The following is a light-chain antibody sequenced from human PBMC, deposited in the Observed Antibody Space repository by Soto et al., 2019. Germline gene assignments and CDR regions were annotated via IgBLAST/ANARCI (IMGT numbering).Light chain of an antibody. CDR2: DAS. V-gene: IGKV3-11*01. CDR1: QSVSSS. J-gene: IGKJ1*01. Sequence: VLTQSPGTLSLSPGERATLSCRASQSVSSSLAWYQQKLGQAPRLLIYDASNRATDIPARFSGSGSGTDFTLTISSLEPEDFAVYYCQQRYSWWTFGQGTKVDI. CDR3: QQRYSWWT.